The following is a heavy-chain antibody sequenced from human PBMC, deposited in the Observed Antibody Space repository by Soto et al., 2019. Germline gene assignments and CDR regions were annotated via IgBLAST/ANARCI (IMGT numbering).Heavy chain of an antibody. CDR2: INHSGST. CDR3: ARGCLPTPGSTSCSYPFGAFDI. J-gene: IGHJ3*02. V-gene: IGHV4-34*01. Sequence: SETLSLTCAVYGGSFSGYYWSWIRQPPGKGLEWIGEINHSGSTNYNPSLKSRVTISVDTSKNQFSLKLGSVTAADTAVDYCARGCLPTPGSTSCSYPFGAFDIWGQGTMVTVSS. D-gene: IGHD2-2*01. CDR1: GGSFSGYY.